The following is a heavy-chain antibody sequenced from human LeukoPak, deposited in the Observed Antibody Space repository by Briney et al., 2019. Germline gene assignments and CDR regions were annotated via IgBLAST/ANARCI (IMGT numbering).Heavy chain of an antibody. V-gene: IGHV3-74*01. CDR3: ARDWRAMNAFDV. D-gene: IGHD5-18*01. CDR1: GFTFSSYW. J-gene: IGHJ3*01. CDR2: INTDGSST. Sequence: GGSLRLSCAASGFTFSSYWMHWVRQVPGKGPVWVSHINTDGSSTTYADSVKGRFTISRDNAKNTLYLQMNSLRAEDTAVYYCARDWRAMNAFDVWGQGTMVTASS.